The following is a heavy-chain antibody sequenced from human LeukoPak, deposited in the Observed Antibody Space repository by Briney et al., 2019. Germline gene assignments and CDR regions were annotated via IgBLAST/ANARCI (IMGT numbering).Heavy chain of an antibody. J-gene: IGHJ5*01. CDR1: GDSIGRSTYS. CDR3: ARQVAVVEPTDPNWFDS. CDR2: IFYNGRT. V-gene: IGHV4-39*07. Sequence: SETLSLTCNVSGDSIGRSTYSWGWVRQTPEKGLEWIGSIFYNGRTYYTPSLQSRVIMSLDTSKNQFSLRLTSVTAADTAVYYCARQVAVVEPTDPNWFDSWGQGTLVTVSS. D-gene: IGHD2-21*01.